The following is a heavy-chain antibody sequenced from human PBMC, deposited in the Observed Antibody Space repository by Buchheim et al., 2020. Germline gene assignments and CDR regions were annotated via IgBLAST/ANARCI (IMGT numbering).Heavy chain of an antibody. CDR2: IDWDDDK. D-gene: IGHD3-16*01. CDR3: ARMSRGGPYYFDY. V-gene: IGHV2-70*04. CDR1: GFSLSTRGMR. J-gene: IGHJ4*02. Sequence: QVTLKESGPALVKPTQTLTLTCTFSGFSLSTRGMRVSWIRQSPGKALEWLARIDWDDDKVYSTSLKTRLTVSKDTSKNQVGLTMTNMDPVDTATYYCARMSRGGPYYFDYWGQGTL.